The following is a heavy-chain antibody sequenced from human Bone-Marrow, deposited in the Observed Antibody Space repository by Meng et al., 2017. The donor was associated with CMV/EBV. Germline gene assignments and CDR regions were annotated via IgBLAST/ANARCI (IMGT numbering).Heavy chain of an antibody. CDR3: ARENGELWVFD. D-gene: IGHD3-10*01. Sequence: ASVKVSCKASGYTFTSYYMHWVRQAPEQGLEWMGIINPSAGSTSYAQKLQGRVTMTRDTSTSTVYMGLSSLRSEDTAVYYCARENGELWVFDGGQGTLVTVSS. J-gene: IGHJ4*02. CDR2: INPSAGST. V-gene: IGHV1-46*01. CDR1: GYTFTSYY.